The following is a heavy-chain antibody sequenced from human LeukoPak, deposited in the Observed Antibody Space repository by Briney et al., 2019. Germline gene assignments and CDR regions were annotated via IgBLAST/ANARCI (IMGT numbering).Heavy chain of an antibody. J-gene: IGHJ6*02. CDR2: ICYSGST. V-gene: IGHV4-59*08. CDR3: ARLAAGGTLDYYYCGMDV. D-gene: IGHD6-13*01. CDR1: GCSISSYY. Sequence: PPETLSLTCTDSGCSISSYYWSWIRQAPGKGLEWLGDICYSGSTNYNPSLTVRVTISVDTSKSQFSLKLSSVPAADTAVYYCARLAAGGTLDYYYCGMDVWGQGTTGTVSS.